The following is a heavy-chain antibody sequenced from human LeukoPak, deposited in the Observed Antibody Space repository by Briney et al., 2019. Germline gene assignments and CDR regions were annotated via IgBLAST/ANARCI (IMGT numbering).Heavy chain of an antibody. V-gene: IGHV3-23*01. CDR2: MSGSGSST. CDR3: AKERFDY. CDR1: GFTFKTYA. J-gene: IGHJ4*02. Sequence: GGSLRLSCAASGFTFKTYAMNWVRQVPGKGPEWVSSMSGSGSSTDYADSVKGRFTISRDNAKNSLYLQMNSLRAEDTALYYCAKERFDYWGQGTLVTVSS.